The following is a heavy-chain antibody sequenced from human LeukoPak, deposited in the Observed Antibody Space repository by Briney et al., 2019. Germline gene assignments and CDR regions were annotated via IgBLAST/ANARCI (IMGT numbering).Heavy chain of an antibody. D-gene: IGHD3-10*01. J-gene: IGHJ3*01. V-gene: IGHV3-11*01. CDR1: GFTFSDYY. Sequence: PGGSLRLSCAASGFTFSDYYMSWIRQAPGKGLEWVSTIKGIGPTTYYADSVKGRFTVSRDNAKNSLYLQMNSLRAEDTAVYYCARDKDYGSGSDYNEYVFDFWGQGTMVTVSS. CDR3: ARDKDYGSGSDYNEYVFDF. CDR2: IKGIGPTT.